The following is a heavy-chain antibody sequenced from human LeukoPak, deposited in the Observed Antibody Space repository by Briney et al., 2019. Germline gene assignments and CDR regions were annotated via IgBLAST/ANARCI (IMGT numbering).Heavy chain of an antibody. Sequence: GEALQISFKGSGYSFTSYWIGWVRPMPGKGLEWMGIIYPGDSDTRYSPSFQGQVTISADKSISTAYLQWSSLKASDTAMYYCARHNWAFDYWGQGTLVTVSS. J-gene: IGHJ4*02. V-gene: IGHV5-51*01. D-gene: IGHD3-16*01. CDR3: ARHNWAFDY. CDR2: IYPGDSDT. CDR1: GYSFTSYW.